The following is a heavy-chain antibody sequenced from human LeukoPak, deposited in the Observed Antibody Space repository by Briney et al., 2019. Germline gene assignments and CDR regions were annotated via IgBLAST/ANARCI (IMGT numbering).Heavy chain of an antibody. CDR3: AGIAAQFDY. CDR2: INWNSATI. CDR1: GFTFMSYA. J-gene: IGHJ4*02. Sequence: GGSLRLSCAASGFTFMSYAMSWARQAPGKGLEWVSGINWNSATIAYADSVKGRFTISRDNAKNSLYLQMNSLRAEDTAVYYCAGIAAQFDYWGQGTLVTVSS. D-gene: IGHD6-13*01. V-gene: IGHV3-9*01.